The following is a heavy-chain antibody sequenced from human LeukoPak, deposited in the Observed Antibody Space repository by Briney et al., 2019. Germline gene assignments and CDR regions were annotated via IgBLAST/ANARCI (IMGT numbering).Heavy chain of an antibody. CDR3: ARGPRIMITFGGVIVLDY. J-gene: IGHJ4*02. D-gene: IGHD3-16*02. Sequence: ASVKVSCKASGYTFTGYYMHWVRQAPGQGLEWMGWINPNSGGTNYAQKFQGRVTMTRDKSISTAYMELSRLRSDDTAVYYCARGPRIMITFGGVIVLDYWGQGTLVTVSS. CDR1: GYTFTGYY. V-gene: IGHV1-2*02. CDR2: INPNSGGT.